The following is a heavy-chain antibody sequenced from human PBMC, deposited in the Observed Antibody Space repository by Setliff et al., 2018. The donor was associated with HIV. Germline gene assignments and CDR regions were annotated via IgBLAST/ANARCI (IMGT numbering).Heavy chain of an antibody. D-gene: IGHD6-19*01. CDR1: GYTFSSHG. CDR3: TRYASYTSDWREAFDI. V-gene: IGHV1-18*01. Sequence: ASVKVSCKASGYTFSSHGITWVRQVPGQGLEWMGWISDYTGNTNYAQKFQARVTMTIDSSTTTAYMELRSLRADDTALYYCTRYASYTSDWREAFDIWGQGTMVTVSS. J-gene: IGHJ3*02. CDR2: ISDYTGNT.